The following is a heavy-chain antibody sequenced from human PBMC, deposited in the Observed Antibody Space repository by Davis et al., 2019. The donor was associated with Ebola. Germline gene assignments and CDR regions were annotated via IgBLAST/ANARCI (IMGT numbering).Heavy chain of an antibody. J-gene: IGHJ5*02. CDR1: GGSISSGGYY. V-gene: IGHV4-31*03. CDR2: IYYSGST. Sequence: PSETLSLTCTVSGGSISSGGYYWSWIRQHPGKGLEWIGYIYYSGSTYYNPSLKSRVTISVDTSKNQFSLKLSSVTAADTAVYYCAKELRFTTENWFDPWGQGTLVTVSS. D-gene: IGHD3-3*01. CDR3: AKELRFTTENWFDP.